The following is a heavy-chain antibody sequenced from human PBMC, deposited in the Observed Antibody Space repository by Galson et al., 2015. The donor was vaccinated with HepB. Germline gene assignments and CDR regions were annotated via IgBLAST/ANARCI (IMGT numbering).Heavy chain of an antibody. V-gene: IGHV1-69*13. CDR3: ARNYYALSVCETHYYSYATDF. CDR2: IIANFGIT. CDR1: GCTFSSYA. J-gene: IGHJ6*02. Sequence: SVKVSCKASGCTFSSYAISWVRQAPGQGLEWMGWIIANFGITNYAQKFQGRVTIAADESTSTAYMELSSLRSEDTAVYYCARNYYALSVCETHYYSYATDFWGQGTPVTVSS. D-gene: IGHD3-10*01.